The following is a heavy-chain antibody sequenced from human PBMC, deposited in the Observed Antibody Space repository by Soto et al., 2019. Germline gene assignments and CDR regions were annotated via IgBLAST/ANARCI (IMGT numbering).Heavy chain of an antibody. CDR3: GRGRSGQIVVFY. Sequence: EVQLLESGGGLVQPGGSLRLSCAASGFTFSSYAMSWVRQAPGKGLEWVSAISGSGGSTYYADSVKGRFTISRDNSKNTLYLQMNSLRAEDTAVYYCGRGRSGQIVVFYWGQGTPVTVSS. D-gene: IGHD1-26*01. CDR1: GFTFSSYA. J-gene: IGHJ4*02. V-gene: IGHV3-23*01. CDR2: ISGSGGST.